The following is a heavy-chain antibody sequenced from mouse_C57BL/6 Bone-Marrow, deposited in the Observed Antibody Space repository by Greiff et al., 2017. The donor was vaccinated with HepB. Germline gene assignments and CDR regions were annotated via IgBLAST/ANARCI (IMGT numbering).Heavy chain of an antibody. CDR2: IYPGDGDT. D-gene: IGHD2-5*01. CDR3: AREDYSNYDAMDY. Sequence: VKLMESGAELVKPGASVKISCKASGYAFSSYWMNWVKQRPGKGLEWIGQIYPGDGDTNYNGKFKGKATLTADKSSSTAYMQLSSLTSEDSAVYFCAREDYSNYDAMDYWGQGTSVTVSS. V-gene: IGHV1-80*01. J-gene: IGHJ4*01. CDR1: GYAFSSYW.